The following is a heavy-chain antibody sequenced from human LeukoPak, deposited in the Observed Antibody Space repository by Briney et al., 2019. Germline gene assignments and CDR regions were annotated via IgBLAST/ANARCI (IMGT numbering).Heavy chain of an antibody. D-gene: IGHD6-13*01. Sequence: PGGSLRLSCAASGLTFRTYAMSWVRQAPGKGLEWVSSISSSSSYIYYADSVKGRFTISRDNAKNSLYLQMNSLRAEDTAVYYCARETYSSSWVYYYYMDVWGKGTTVTVSS. CDR2: ISSSSSYI. CDR3: ARETYSSSWVYYYYMDV. CDR1: GLTFRTYA. V-gene: IGHV3-21*01. J-gene: IGHJ6*03.